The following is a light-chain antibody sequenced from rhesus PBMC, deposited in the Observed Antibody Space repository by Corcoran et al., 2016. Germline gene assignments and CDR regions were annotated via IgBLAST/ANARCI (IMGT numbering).Light chain of an antibody. CDR3: LQYNSDPPT. CDR1: QGISTY. J-gene: IGKJ1*01. Sequence: DIQMTQSPSSLSASVGDRVTITCRASQGISTYLNWYQQKPGKAPKRLIYEISTLESGVPPRFSGNGSGTDFTLSISSLQPEEFTTYSCLQYNSDPPTFDQGTKVEIK. V-gene: IGKV1-43*02. CDR2: EIS.